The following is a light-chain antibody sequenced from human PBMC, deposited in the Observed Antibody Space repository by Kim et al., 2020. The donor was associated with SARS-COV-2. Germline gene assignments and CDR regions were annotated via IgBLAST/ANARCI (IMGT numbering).Light chain of an antibody. V-gene: IGLV2-14*03. CDR1: NSDVGFYNF. CDR3: SSYTGDSKYV. J-gene: IGLJ1*01. CDR2: DVT. Sequence: QSVLTQPASVSGSPGQSITISCAGTNSDVGFYNFVSWYQHSPGKAPKLIIYDVTKRPSGVSNRFSGSKSGNTASLTISGLQAEDETDYYCSSYTGDSKYVFGTGTKVTVL.